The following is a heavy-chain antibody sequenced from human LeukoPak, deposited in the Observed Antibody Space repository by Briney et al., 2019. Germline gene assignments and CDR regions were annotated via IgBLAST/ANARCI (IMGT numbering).Heavy chain of an antibody. CDR3: ARCYGDGAFDI. Sequence: GGSLRLSCVASGFTFSSNFMSWVRQAPGKGLEWVANIKKDGSEKYCVDSVKGRFIISRDNAKNSLHLQMNTLRAEDTAVYYCARCYGDGAFDIWGQGTMVIVSS. V-gene: IGHV3-7*01. CDR1: GFTFSSNF. D-gene: IGHD5-24*01. CDR2: IKKDGSEK. J-gene: IGHJ3*02.